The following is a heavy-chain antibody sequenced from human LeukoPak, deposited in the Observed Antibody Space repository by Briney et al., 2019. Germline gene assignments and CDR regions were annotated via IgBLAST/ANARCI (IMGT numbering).Heavy chain of an antibody. J-gene: IGHJ6*02. CDR1: GFTFSSYW. D-gene: IGHD2-2*01. V-gene: IGHV3-7*01. CDR2: IKQDANEK. Sequence: EPGGSLRLSCAASGFTFSSYWMSWVSQAPGEGLEWVANIKQDANEKYYVDSVKGRFTISRDNAKNSVYLQMNSLRAEDTAVYYCARGGSTNIYYYYAMDVWGQGTTVTVSS. CDR3: ARGGSTNIYYYYAMDV.